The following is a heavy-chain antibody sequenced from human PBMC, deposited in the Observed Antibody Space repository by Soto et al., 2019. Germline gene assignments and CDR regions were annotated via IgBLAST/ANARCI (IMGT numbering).Heavy chain of an antibody. V-gene: IGHV1-18*01. J-gene: IGHJ6*02. CDR1: GYTFTRYG. Sequence: QVQLVQSGAEVKNPGASVKVSCKASGYTFTRYGIGWARQAPGQGLEWMGWINTYNGNTNYAQNVQGRVTLTTDTSRSPAYMELRSLRSNHTAIYYCAMVDVYVTPSPQDVWGQGTTVIVSS. CDR3: AMVDVYVTPSPQDV. CDR2: INTYNGNT. D-gene: IGHD3-16*01.